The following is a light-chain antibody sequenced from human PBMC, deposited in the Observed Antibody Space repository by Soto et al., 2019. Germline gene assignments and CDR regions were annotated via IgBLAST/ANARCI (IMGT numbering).Light chain of an antibody. Sequence: EIVVTQSPATLSVSPGERATLSCRASQSISGYLAWYQQKPGQAPRLLIYGASTRATGVPARFSGGGSGTEFTLTISSLQSEDFAVYFCQQYYNWSRTFGQGTKLEIK. V-gene: IGKV3-15*01. CDR1: QSISGY. CDR2: GAS. J-gene: IGKJ2*01. CDR3: QQYYNWSRT.